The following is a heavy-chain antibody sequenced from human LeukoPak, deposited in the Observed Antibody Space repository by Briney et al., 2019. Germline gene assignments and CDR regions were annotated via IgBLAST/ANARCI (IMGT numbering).Heavy chain of an antibody. D-gene: IGHD3-10*01. J-gene: IGHJ4*02. CDR1: GGSINGYS. Sequence: KTSETLSLTCPVSGGSINGYSWTWIRQPPGMRLEWVGHISYTGTTNYNPSLTTRVAISVDTSKNQFSLKLTSVTAADTGMYFCARLGGNWNSPGRDYWGQGTLVTVSS. CDR3: ARLGGNWNSPGRDY. V-gene: IGHV4-59*08. CDR2: ISYTGTT.